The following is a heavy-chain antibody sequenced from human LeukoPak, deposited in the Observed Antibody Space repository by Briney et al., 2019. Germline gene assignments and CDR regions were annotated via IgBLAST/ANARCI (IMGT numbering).Heavy chain of an antibody. Sequence: PGGSLRLSCAASGFTFSSYAMSWVRQAPGKGLEWVSAISGSGGSTYYADSVKGRFTISRDNSKNTLYLQMNSLRAEDTAVYYCAKDLRSYCSGGSCYSNYYYGMDVWGQGTTVTVSS. V-gene: IGHV3-23*01. D-gene: IGHD2-15*01. J-gene: IGHJ6*02. CDR2: ISGSGGST. CDR1: GFTFSSYA. CDR3: AKDLRSYCSGGSCYSNYYYGMDV.